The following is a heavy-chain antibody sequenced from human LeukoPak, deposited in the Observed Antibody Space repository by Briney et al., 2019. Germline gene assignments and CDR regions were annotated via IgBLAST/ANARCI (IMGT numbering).Heavy chain of an antibody. Sequence: PGGSLRLSCVVSGFTFSTYWMNWVRQAPGKGLEWVANIHEDGSQIYYVDSVKGRFSISRDNGKNSLYLQMNRLRVEDTAIYYCARTLRLRTPRAFDIWGQGTTVTVSS. CDR3: ARTLRLRTPRAFDI. V-gene: IGHV3-7*05. CDR1: GFTFSTYW. D-gene: IGHD3-16*01. CDR2: IHEDGSQI. J-gene: IGHJ3*02.